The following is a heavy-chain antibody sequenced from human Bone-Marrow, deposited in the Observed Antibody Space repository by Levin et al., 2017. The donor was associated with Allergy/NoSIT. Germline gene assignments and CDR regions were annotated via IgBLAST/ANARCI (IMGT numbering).Heavy chain of an antibody. D-gene: IGHD6-6*01. Sequence: GSLRLSCTVSGGSISSSTHYWAWVRQPPGKGLEWVGSIYYTGPTYYKLSLKSRVTISLDRSKNQFSLKLTSVTAADTAVYYCAREADLIGARAPFDYWGQGTLVSVSS. CDR2: IYYTGPT. CDR1: GGSISSSTHY. V-gene: IGHV4-39*07. J-gene: IGHJ4*02. CDR3: AREADLIGARAPFDY.